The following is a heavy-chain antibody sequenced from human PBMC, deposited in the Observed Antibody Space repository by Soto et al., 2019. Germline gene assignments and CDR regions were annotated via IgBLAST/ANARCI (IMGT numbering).Heavy chain of an antibody. CDR1: GFTFSAFG. V-gene: IGHV3-30*03. D-gene: IGHD3-22*01. J-gene: IGHJ4*02. CDR2: ISYDGSHS. CDR3: TALNYYEDSGGGGY. Sequence: QVQLVESGGGVVQPGRSLRVSCVASGFTFSAFGLHWVRQAPGKGLDWVAVISYDGSHSYYADSVKGRFTISRDNSKNTLYLQMSSPRAEDTAVYYCTALNYYEDSGGGGYWGQGTQVTVSS.